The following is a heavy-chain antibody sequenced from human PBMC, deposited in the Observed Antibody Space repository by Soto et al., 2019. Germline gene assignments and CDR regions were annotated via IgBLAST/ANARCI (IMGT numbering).Heavy chain of an antibody. CDR2: ISGSGGST. J-gene: IGHJ6*03. CDR3: AKPFWSGYNYYYYMDV. V-gene: IGHV3-23*01. CDR1: GFTFSSYA. D-gene: IGHD3-3*01. Sequence: GESLKISCAASGFTFSSYAMSWVRQAPGKGLEWVSAISGSGGSTYYADSVKGRFTISRDNSKNTLYLQMNSLRAEDTAVYYCAKPFWSGYNYYYYMDVWGKGTTVTVSS.